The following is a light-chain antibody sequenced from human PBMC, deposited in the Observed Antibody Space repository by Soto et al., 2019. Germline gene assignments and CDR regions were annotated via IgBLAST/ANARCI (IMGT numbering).Light chain of an antibody. CDR1: QSVSIN. CDR2: GAS. CDR3: QQYNNWPAIT. V-gene: IGKV3-15*01. J-gene: IGKJ5*01. Sequence: HSPATLCGSPGERATLSFRASQSVSINLAWYQQKPCQAPRLLIYGASTRATGTPARFSGSGSGTEFTLTISSLQSEDFAVYYCQQYNNWPAITFGQGTRLEIK.